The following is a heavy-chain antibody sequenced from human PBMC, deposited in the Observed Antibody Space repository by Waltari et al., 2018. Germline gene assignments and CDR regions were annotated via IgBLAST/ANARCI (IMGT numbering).Heavy chain of an antibody. CDR3: ATERKYPDEAFDI. D-gene: IGHD2-2*02. CDR1: GYTLTELS. Sequence: QVQLVQSGAEVKKPGASVKVSCQVSGYTLTELSMHWVRQAPGKGLEWMGGFDPEDGETIYAQKFQGRVTMTEETSTDTAYMELSSLRSEDTAVYYCATERKYPDEAFDIWGQGTMVTVSS. CDR2: FDPEDGET. V-gene: IGHV1-24*01. J-gene: IGHJ3*02.